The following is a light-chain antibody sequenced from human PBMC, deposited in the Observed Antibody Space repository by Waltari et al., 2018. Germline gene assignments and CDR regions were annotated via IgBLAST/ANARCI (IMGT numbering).Light chain of an antibody. J-gene: IGLJ3*02. CDR3: NSYAGSRSWV. V-gene: IGLV2-8*03. CDR2: EAS. Sequence: YNQHTGKAPKVMIYEASERPSGFFVVFFGYMSGNMAYLTISGLQAEDEAEYYCNSYAGSRSWVFGGGTNLTVL.